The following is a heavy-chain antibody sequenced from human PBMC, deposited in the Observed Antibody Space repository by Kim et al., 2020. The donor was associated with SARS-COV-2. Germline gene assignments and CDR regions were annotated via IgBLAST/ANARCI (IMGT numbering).Heavy chain of an antibody. D-gene: IGHD2-2*01. Sequence: SPSLTCRVTISVETSKNQFSLKPSSVTAADTAVYYCARDRASTRGDAFDIWGQGTTVTVSS. CDR3: ARDRASTRGDAFDI. V-gene: IGHV4-59*01. J-gene: IGHJ3*02.